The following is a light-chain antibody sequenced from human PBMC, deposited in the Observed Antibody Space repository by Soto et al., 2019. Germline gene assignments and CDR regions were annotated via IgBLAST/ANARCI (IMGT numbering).Light chain of an antibody. CDR3: QQYDSLSS. V-gene: IGKV1-5*03. J-gene: IGKJ2*01. Sequence: DIQMTQSPSTLSASVGDRVTITCRASQGVRGWLAWYQQKPGKAPKLLISKVFNLESGVPSRFSGSQSGTKFTITISSLQPDDLGNYYCQQYDSLSSFGQGTKVEIK. CDR2: KVF. CDR1: QGVRGW.